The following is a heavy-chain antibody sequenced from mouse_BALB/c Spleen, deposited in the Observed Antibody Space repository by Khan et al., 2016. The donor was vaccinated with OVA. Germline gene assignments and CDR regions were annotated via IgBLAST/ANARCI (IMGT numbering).Heavy chain of an antibody. CDR2: MIYTGYT. D-gene: IGHD2-14*01. Sequence: EVQLQESGPSLVKPSQTLSLTCSVTGDSITSGYWRWIRKFPGNKLEYMGYMIYTGYTDYNPSLHSRLAITRHTSKNQYYLQLNSVTTEDTATDYGARSTDRYAFAYWGQGTLVTVSA. J-gene: IGHJ3*01. CDR3: ARSTDRYAFAY. V-gene: IGHV3-8*02. CDR1: GDSITSGY.